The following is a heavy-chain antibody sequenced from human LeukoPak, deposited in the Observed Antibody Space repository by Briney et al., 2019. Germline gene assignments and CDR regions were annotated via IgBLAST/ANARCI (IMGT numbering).Heavy chain of an antibody. CDR2: INHSGST. D-gene: IGHD5-18*01. V-gene: IGHV4-34*01. CDR3: ARGKGSYGYVSKRGAKYFDY. CDR1: GVSYRGYY. J-gene: IGHJ4*02. Sequence: PSETLSLTCAVYGVSYRGYYWRWLRQPPGKGLEGFGEINHSGSTNYNPSLKSRVTISVDTSKNQFSLKLSSVTAADTAVYYCARGKGSYGYVSKRGAKYFDYWGQGTLVTVSS.